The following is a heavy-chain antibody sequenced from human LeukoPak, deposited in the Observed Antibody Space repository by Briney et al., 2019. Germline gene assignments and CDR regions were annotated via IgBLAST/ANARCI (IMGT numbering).Heavy chain of an antibody. J-gene: IGHJ4*02. V-gene: IGHV3-48*02. CDR1: GFTFSSYA. Sequence: GRSLRLSCTASGFTFSSYAMNWVRHAPGKGLQWVSYISSGSTTIYYADSVKGRFTISRDNAKNSLYLQMNSLRDGDTPLYYCARDTGDGSYDYWGQGTLVTVSS. CDR3: ARDTGDGSYDY. D-gene: IGHD1-26*01. CDR2: ISSGSTTI.